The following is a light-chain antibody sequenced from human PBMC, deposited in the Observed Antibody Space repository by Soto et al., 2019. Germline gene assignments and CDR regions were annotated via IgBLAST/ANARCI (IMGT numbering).Light chain of an antibody. J-gene: IGKJ1*01. CDR1: QSITSY. Sequence: DIQMTQSPPSLSASVGDRVTITCRASQSITSYLNWYQQKPGKAPYLLIYAASSLQSGVPSRFSGSGSGTYFTLSISSLQPEDFATYYGQQGYSTPRRFCQGTKVEIK. CDR2: AAS. V-gene: IGKV1-39*01. CDR3: QQGYSTPRR.